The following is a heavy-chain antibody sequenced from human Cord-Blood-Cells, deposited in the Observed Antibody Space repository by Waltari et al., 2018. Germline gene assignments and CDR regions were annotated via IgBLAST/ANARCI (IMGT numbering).Heavy chain of an antibody. Sequence: QVQLQQWGAGLLKPSETLSLTCAVYGGSFSGDYWSWIRQPPGKGLEWIGEINHSGSTNYNPSLKSRVTISVDTSKNQFSLKLSSVTAADTAVYYCARGWTGTYAFDIWGQGTMVTDSS. J-gene: IGHJ3*02. V-gene: IGHV4-34*01. CDR3: ARGWTGTYAFDI. CDR1: GGSFSGDY. CDR2: INHSGST. D-gene: IGHD1-7*01.